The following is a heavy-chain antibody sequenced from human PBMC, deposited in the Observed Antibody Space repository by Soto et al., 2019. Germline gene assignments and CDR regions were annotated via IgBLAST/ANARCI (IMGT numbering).Heavy chain of an antibody. CDR2: INAGNGNT. D-gene: IGHD2-21*02. CDR1: GYTFTSYA. Sequence: QVQLVQSGAEVKKPGASVKVSCKASGYTFTSYAMHWVRQAPGQRLEWMGWINAGNGNTKYSQKFQGRVSLTRDTSASTAYMELSSLRSEDTAVYYCARGDCWVWMNPWGQGPLVTVSS. V-gene: IGHV1-3*01. CDR3: ARGDCWVWMNP. J-gene: IGHJ5*02.